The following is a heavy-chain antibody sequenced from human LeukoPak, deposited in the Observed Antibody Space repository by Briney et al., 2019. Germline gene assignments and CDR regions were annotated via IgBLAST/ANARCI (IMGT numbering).Heavy chain of an antibody. Sequence: SETLSLTCTVSGGSISSYYWSWIRQPPGKGLEWIGYIYYSGSTNYNPSLKSRVTISVGTSKNQFSLKLSSVTAADTAVYYCAIWRGLGYCSSTSCFRFDPWGQGTLVTVSS. J-gene: IGHJ5*02. V-gene: IGHV4-59*01. CDR3: AIWRGLGYCSSTSCFRFDP. CDR1: GGSISSYY. CDR2: IYYSGST. D-gene: IGHD2-2*01.